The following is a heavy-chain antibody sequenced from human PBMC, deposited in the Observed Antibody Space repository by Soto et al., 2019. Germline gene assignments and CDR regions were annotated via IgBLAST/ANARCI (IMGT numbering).Heavy chain of an antibody. CDR3: AIFMGNSVAPTYFDY. D-gene: IGHD5-12*01. Sequence: QVQLQASGPGLVKPSETLSLTCTVSGGSINNYYWSWIRQPPGKGLEWIGYIYYRGSTNYNPSLTSRVTISVDTSKNQFSLKLSSVTTADTAVYYFAIFMGNSVAPTYFDYCGQGTLVTVSS. V-gene: IGHV4-59*01. J-gene: IGHJ4*02. CDR1: GGSINNYY. CDR2: IYYRGST.